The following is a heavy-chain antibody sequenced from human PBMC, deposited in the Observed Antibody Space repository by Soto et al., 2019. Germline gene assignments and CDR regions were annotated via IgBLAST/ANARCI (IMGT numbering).Heavy chain of an antibody. D-gene: IGHD3-10*01. CDR3: ARLMVRGVDYFDY. CDR2: IIPILGIA. Sequence: QVQLVQSGAEVKKPGSSVKVSCKASGGTFSSYTISWVRQAPGQGLEWMGRIIPILGIANYAQKFQGRVTXTXHXXKSTTYMEVSRLRSKDTAVYSCARLMVRGVDYFDYWGQGTLVTVSS. CDR1: GGTFSSYT. J-gene: IGHJ4*02. V-gene: IGHV1-69*02.